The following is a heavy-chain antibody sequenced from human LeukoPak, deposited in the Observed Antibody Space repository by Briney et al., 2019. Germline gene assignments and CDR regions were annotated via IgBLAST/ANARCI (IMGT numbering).Heavy chain of an antibody. J-gene: IGHJ4*02. Sequence: GGSLRLSCAASGFTFSAYAMNWVRQAPGKGLEWVSCITSSSSTIYYADSVKGRFTISRDNAKNSLYLQMNSLRDEDTAVYYCARGDGWFGELLNFDYWGQGTLVTVSS. CDR2: ITSSSSTI. CDR3: ARGDGWFGELLNFDY. V-gene: IGHV3-48*02. D-gene: IGHD3-10*01. CDR1: GFTFSAYA.